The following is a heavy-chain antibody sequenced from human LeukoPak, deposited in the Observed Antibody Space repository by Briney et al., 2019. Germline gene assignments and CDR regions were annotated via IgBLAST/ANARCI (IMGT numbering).Heavy chain of an antibody. CDR2: IRHDGSYQ. J-gene: IGHJ4*02. V-gene: IGHV3-30*02. D-gene: IGHD3-22*01. Sequence: GGSLRLPCAAFGFTFSSYGMHWVRQTPGKGLEWVAFIRHDGSYQQYADSVKGRFTVSRDNSKDMVYLQMNSLRTEDTAAYYCAKNRDSSDYPRDFDFWGQGTLVTVSS. CDR3: AKNRDSSDYPRDFDF. CDR1: GFTFSSYG.